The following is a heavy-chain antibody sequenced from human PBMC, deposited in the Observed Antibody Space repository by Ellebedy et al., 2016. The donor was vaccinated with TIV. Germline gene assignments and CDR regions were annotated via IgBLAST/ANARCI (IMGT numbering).Heavy chain of an antibody. J-gene: IGHJ4*02. Sequence: MPSETLSLTCTVSGGSISSYYWSWIRQHPGKGLEWIGEINHSGSTNYNPSLKSRVTISVDTSKNQFSLKLSSVTAADTAVYYCARGHSSGWTMGGDYWGQGTLVTVSS. V-gene: IGHV4-34*01. CDR3: ARGHSSGWTMGGDY. CDR2: INHSGST. CDR1: GGSISSYY. D-gene: IGHD6-19*01.